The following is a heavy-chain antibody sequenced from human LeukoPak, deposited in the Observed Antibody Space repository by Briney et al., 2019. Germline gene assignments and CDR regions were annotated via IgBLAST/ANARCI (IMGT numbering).Heavy chain of an antibody. Sequence: PSETLSLTCTVSGGSISSGNYYWSWVRQPAGKGLEWIGRIYSSGSMNYNPSLKSRVTISVDTSKNQFSLKLTSVTAADTAVYYCARVQAPILEWYFNYFDPWGQGTLVTVSS. J-gene: IGHJ5*02. CDR1: GGSISSGNYY. CDR3: ARVQAPILEWYFNYFDP. CDR2: IYSSGSM. V-gene: IGHV4-61*02. D-gene: IGHD3-3*01.